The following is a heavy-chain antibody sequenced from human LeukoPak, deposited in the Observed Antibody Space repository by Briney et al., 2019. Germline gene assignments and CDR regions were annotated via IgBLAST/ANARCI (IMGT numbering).Heavy chain of an antibody. CDR3: ARRYGSGSSIDY. Sequence: GASLQISCQGSGSIFTSYWISWGRQLPGKGVERMGRIDPSDSYNNYSPSFQGHVTMSDDESSRPAYLQWSSLKASDTAMYYCARRYGSGSSIDYWGQGTLVTVSS. CDR1: GSIFTSYW. V-gene: IGHV5-10-1*01. D-gene: IGHD3-10*01. J-gene: IGHJ4*02. CDR2: IDPSDSYN.